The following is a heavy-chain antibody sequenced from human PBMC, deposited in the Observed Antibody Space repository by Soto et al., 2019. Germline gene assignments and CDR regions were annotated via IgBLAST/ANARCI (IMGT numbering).Heavy chain of an antibody. Sequence: PGGSLRLSCAASGFIFVTCGMIWVRQAPGKGPEWVALIYSGGTTHYAESVKGRFTISRDKSKNTLYLQMNSLRAEDTAVYYCARRWGWGHGTMVTVSS. V-gene: IGHV3-66*01. D-gene: IGHD1-26*01. CDR3: ARRWG. J-gene: IGHJ3*01. CDR1: GFIFVTCG. CDR2: IYSGGTT.